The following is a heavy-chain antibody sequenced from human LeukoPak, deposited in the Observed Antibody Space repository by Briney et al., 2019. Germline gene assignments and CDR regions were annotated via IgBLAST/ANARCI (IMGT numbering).Heavy chain of an antibody. CDR2: IYHRGNT. V-gene: IGHV4-4*02. CDR3: ARVRRAGWEPLKGFNYYYMDV. Sequence: SETLSLTCAVSGGSISSSNWWNWVRQPPGKGLEWIGEIYHRGNTNYNPSLKSRVTISVDTSKNQFSLKLNSVTAADTAVYYCARVRRAGWEPLKGFNYYYMDVWGKGTTVTVSS. CDR1: GGSISSSNW. D-gene: IGHD1-26*01. J-gene: IGHJ6*03.